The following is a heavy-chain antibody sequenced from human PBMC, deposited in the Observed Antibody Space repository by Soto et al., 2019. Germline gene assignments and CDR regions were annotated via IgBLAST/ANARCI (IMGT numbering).Heavy chain of an antibody. Sequence: APVKVSCKASGYTFTKNDVSRVRKATGQGLEWMGWMNPGSGDTGYAQKFQGRVTMTRDISIATAYMELSSLRSDDTAIYYCATMATFGSLNWFDPWGQGTLVTVSS. CDR3: ATMATFGSLNWFDP. CDR2: MNPGSGDT. J-gene: IGHJ5*02. V-gene: IGHV1-8*01. CDR1: GYTFTKND. D-gene: IGHD3-10*01.